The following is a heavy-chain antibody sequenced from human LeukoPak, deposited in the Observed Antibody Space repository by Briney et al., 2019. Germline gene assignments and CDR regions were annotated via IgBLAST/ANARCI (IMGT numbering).Heavy chain of an antibody. CDR2: IIPIFGTA. V-gene: IGHV1-69*01. CDR3: ARDSGWARYYFDY. J-gene: IGHJ4*02. Sequence: GASVKVSCKASGGTFISYAISWVRQAPGQGLEWMGGIIPIFGTANYAQKFQGRVTITADESTSTAYMELSSLRSEDTAVYYCARDSGWARYYFDYWGQGTLVTVSS. CDR1: GGTFISYA. D-gene: IGHD6-19*01.